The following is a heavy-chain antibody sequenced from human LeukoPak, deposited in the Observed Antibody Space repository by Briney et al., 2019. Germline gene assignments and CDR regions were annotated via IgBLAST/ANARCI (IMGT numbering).Heavy chain of an antibody. Sequence: PSETLSLTCTVSGGSISSSSYYWGWIRQPPGKGLEWIGSIYYSGSTYYNPSLKSRVTISVDTSKNQFSLKLSSVTAADTAVYYCARHRMNVVRYFDWKRRGYDAFDIWGQGTMVTVSS. CDR2: IYYSGST. CDR1: GGSISSSSYY. J-gene: IGHJ3*02. V-gene: IGHV4-39*01. D-gene: IGHD3-9*01. CDR3: ARHRMNVVRYFDWKRRGYDAFDI.